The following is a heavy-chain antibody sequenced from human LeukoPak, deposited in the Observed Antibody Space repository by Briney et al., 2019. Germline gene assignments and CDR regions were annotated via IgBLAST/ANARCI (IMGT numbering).Heavy chain of an antibody. CDR3: ARPRVRYGDYYFDY. CDR2: IDPSDSYI. J-gene: IGHJ4*02. D-gene: IGHD4-17*01. V-gene: IGHV5-10-1*01. Sequence: GESLKISCKGSGYSFTSYWICWVRQMPGKGLEWMGRIDPSDSYITYSPSFQGHVTISTDKSISTAYLQWSSLKASDTAMYYCARPRVRYGDYYFDYWGQGTLVTVSS. CDR1: GYSFTSYW.